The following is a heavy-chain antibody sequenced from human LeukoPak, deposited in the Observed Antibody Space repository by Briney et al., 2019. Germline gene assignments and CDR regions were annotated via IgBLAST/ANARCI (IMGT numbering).Heavy chain of an antibody. V-gene: IGHV1-3*01. Sequence: ASVKISCKASGYTFTSYAMHWVRQAPGQRLEWMGWINAGIGNTKYSQKFQGRVTITRDTSASTAYMELSSLRSEDTAVYYCARGRPYNWNDGGGFDYWGQGTLVTVSS. CDR1: GYTFTSYA. D-gene: IGHD1-20*01. J-gene: IGHJ4*02. CDR2: INAGIGNT. CDR3: ARGRPYNWNDGGGFDY.